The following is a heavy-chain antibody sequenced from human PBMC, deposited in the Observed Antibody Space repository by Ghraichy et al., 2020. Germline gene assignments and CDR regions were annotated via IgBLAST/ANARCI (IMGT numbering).Heavy chain of an antibody. CDR3: AKHDPSLVRGVIYYYYYGMDV. CDR1: GFTFSSCA. CDR2: ISGSGGST. Sequence: SCAASGFTFSSCAMSWVRQAPGKGPEWVSAISGSGGSTYYADSVKGRFTISRDNSKNTLSLQMNSLRAEDTAVYYCAKHDPSLVRGVIYYYYYGMDVWGQGTTVTVSS. D-gene: IGHD3-10*01. V-gene: IGHV3-23*01. J-gene: IGHJ6*02.